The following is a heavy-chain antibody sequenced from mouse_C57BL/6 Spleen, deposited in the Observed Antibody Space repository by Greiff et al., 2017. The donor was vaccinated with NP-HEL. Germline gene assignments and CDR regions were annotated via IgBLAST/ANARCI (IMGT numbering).Heavy chain of an antibody. CDR3: ARSGGWVYYFDY. D-gene: IGHD2-3*01. V-gene: IGHV1-81*01. Sequence: QVHVKQSGAELARPGASVKLSCKASGYTFTSYGISWVKQRTGQGLEWIGEIYPRSGNTYYNEKFKGKATLTADKSSSTAYMELRSLTSEDSAVYFCARSGGWVYYFDYWGQGTTLTVSS. CDR1: GYTFTSYG. J-gene: IGHJ2*01. CDR2: IYPRSGNT.